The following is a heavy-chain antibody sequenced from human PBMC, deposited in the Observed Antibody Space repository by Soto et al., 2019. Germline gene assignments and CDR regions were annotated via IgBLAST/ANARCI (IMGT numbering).Heavy chain of an antibody. J-gene: IGHJ4*02. CDR3: ARSTRRSPYFDH. D-gene: IGHD2-2*01. Sequence: GESLKISCQCSGYTFSNFWVGWVRQLPGQGLEWMGIIYPGDHETRYSPSFHGKVTISAEKSINTAYLQWNSLEASDSAFYFCARSTRRSPYFDHWGQGALVTVSS. CDR2: IYPGDHET. CDR1: GYTFSNFW. V-gene: IGHV5-51*01.